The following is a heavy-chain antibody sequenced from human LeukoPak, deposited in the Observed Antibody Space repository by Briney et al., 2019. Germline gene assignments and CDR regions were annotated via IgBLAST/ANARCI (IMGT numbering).Heavy chain of an antibody. J-gene: IGHJ5*02. Sequence: SETLSLTCSVSGDSISGAAYYWSWIRQHPGKGLEWIGYSDYSGGTYYNPSLKSRVTISVDTSKNQFSLELRSVTAADTAVYFCARDGYYGSGKFVPWGQGTLVTVSS. D-gene: IGHD3-10*01. CDR2: SDYSGGT. CDR1: GDSISGAAYY. CDR3: ARDGYYGSGKFVP. V-gene: IGHV4-31*03.